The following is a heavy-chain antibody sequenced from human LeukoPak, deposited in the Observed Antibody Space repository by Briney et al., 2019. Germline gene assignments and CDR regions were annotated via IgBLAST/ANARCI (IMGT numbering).Heavy chain of an antibody. CDR1: GGSISSYY. Sequence: KSSETLSLTCTVSGGSISSYYWSWIRQPPGKGLEWIGYIYYSGSTNYNPSLKSRVTISVDTSKNQFSLKLSSVTAADTAVYYCARAGIAAAGNRWFDPWGQGTLVTVSS. CDR2: IYYSGST. V-gene: IGHV4-59*01. D-gene: IGHD6-13*01. CDR3: ARAGIAAAGNRWFDP. J-gene: IGHJ5*02.